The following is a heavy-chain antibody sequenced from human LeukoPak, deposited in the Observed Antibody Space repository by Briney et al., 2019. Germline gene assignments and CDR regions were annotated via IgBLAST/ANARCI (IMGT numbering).Heavy chain of an antibody. D-gene: IGHD1-1*01. CDR1: GYIFTGYY. V-gene: IGHV1-2*02. CDR3: ARRQGTTLNFDY. CDR2: INPNSGGT. Sequence: ASVKVSCKASGYIFTGYYMHWVRQAPGQGLEWMGWINPNSGGTGYAQSFQGRVTMTRDTSISTATMDLSRLTSDDTAVYYCARRQGTTLNFDYWGQGTLVTVSS. J-gene: IGHJ4*02.